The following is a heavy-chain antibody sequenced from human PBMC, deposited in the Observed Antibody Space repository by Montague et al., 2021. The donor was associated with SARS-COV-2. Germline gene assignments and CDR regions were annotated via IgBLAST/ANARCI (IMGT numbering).Heavy chain of an antibody. D-gene: IGHD5-12*01. CDR2: IKEDGNEK. CDR1: GFTFSSYW. J-gene: IGHJ4*02. V-gene: IGHV3-7*05. CDR3: ARDFAHYTGYVAGYFDY. Sequence: SLRLSCAASGFTFSSYWMSWVRQAPGKGLEWVASIKEDGNEKDYVESVKGRFTISRDNAKNSLHLQMNSLRADDTAVYYCARDFAHYTGYVAGYFDYWGQGTLVTVSS.